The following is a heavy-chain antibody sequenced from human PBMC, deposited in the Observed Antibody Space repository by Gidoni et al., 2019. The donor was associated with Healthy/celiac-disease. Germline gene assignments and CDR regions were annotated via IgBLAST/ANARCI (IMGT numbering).Heavy chain of an antibody. CDR2: ISGSGGST. D-gene: IGHD4-4*01. V-gene: IGHV3-23*04. Sequence: EGQLVESGGGLVQPGGSRSISGAASGFTFSSYAMGWVRQATGKGLEWVSAISGSGGSTYYADSVKGRFTISRDNSKNTLYLQMNSLRAEDTAVYYCAKDSSNRPENFDYWGQGTLVTVSS. J-gene: IGHJ4*02. CDR3: AKDSSNRPENFDY. CDR1: GFTFSSYA.